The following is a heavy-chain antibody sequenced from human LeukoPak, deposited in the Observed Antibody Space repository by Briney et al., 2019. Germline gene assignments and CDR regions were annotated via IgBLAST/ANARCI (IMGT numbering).Heavy chain of an antibody. D-gene: IGHD3-10*01. V-gene: IGHV1-2*06. CDR2: INPNSGGT. J-gene: IGHJ4*02. Sequence: VSVKVSCKASGYTLTGYYMHWVRQAPGQGLEWMGRINPNSGGTNYAQKFQGRVTMTRDTSISTAYMELSRLRSDDTAVYYCARVFYYYGSGSYYGYWGQGTLVTVSS. CDR3: ARVFYYYGSGSYYGY. CDR1: GYTLTGYY.